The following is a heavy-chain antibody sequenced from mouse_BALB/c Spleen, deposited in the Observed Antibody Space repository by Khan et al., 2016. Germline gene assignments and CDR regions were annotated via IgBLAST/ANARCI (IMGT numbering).Heavy chain of an antibody. J-gene: IGHJ4*01. D-gene: IGHD1-1*01. CDR1: GDSITSGY. CDR3: ARYGGSNYVRGMDY. CDR2: ISHSGST. Sequence: EVQLQESGPSPVKLSQTLSLTCSVTGDSITSGYWNWIRKFPGNKLEYMGYISHSGSTYYNPSLKSRISITRDTSKNQYYLQLNSVTTAGTASYYCARYGGSNYVRGMDYWGQRTSVTVSS. V-gene: IGHV3-8*02.